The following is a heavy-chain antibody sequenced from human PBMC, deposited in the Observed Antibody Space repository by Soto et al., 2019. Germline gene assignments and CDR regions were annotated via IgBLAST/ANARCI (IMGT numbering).Heavy chain of an antibody. Sequence: GGSLRLSCAASGFTFSSYAMHWVRQALGKGLEWVAVISYDGSNKYYADSVKGRFTISRDNSKNTLYLQMNSLRAEDTAVYYCARGSNYGYFDYWGQGTLVTVSS. CDR1: GFTFSSYA. D-gene: IGHD4-4*01. CDR2: ISYDGSNK. CDR3: ARGSNYGYFDY. J-gene: IGHJ4*02. V-gene: IGHV3-30-3*01.